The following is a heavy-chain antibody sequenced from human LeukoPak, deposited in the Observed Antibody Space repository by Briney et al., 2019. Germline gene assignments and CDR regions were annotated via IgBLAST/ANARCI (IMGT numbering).Heavy chain of an antibody. D-gene: IGHD5-24*01. CDR2: ISGSGGST. CDR1: GFTFSSYA. J-gene: IGHJ3*02. CDR3: AKVCGMATIFNAFDI. Sequence: GPSLRLSCAASGFTFSSYAMSWVRQAPGKGLGWVSAISGSGGSTYYADSVKGRFTISRDNSKNTLYLQMNSLRAEDTAVYYCAKVCGMATIFNAFDIWGQGTMVTVSS. V-gene: IGHV3-23*01.